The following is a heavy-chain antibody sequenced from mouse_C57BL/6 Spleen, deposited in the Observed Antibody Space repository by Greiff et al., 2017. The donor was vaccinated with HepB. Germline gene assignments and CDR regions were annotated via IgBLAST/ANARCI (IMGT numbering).Heavy chain of an antibody. Sequence: VQLQQSGPELVKPGASVKISCKASGYAFSSSWMNWVKQRPGKGLEWIGRIYPGDGDTNYNWKFKGKATLTADKSSSTAYVQLSSLTSEDSVVYFCARSLTGKAYYFDYWGQGTTLTVSS. CDR1: GYAFSSSW. D-gene: IGHD4-1*01. CDR2: IYPGDGDT. V-gene: IGHV1-82*01. J-gene: IGHJ2*01. CDR3: ARSLTGKAYYFDY.